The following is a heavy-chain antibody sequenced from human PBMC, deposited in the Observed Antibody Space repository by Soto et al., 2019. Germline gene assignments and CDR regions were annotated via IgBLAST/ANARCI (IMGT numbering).Heavy chain of an antibody. V-gene: IGHV3-30-3*01. CDR1: GFTTPSGFTFSYYA. D-gene: IGHD3-10*01. CDR2: ISYDGTNK. Sequence: QVQLVESGGGVVQPGKSLRLSCAASGFTTPSGFTFSYYAMHWVRQAPGKGLEWVAVISYDGTNKNYADSVKGRFTISRDNSQNTVSLEMNSLGVDDTAVYYCARGTAGELLDYWGQGTLVTFSS. J-gene: IGHJ4*02. CDR3: ARGTAGELLDY.